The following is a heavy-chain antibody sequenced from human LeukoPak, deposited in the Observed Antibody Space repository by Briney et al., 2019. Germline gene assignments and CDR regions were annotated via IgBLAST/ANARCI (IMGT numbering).Heavy chain of an antibody. D-gene: IGHD6-19*01. CDR1: GFTFSDYY. V-gene: IGHV3-11*06. CDR3: ARDVQAGPGY. J-gene: IGHJ4*02. CDR2: ISSSSSYT. Sequence: GGSLRLSRAASGFTFSDYYMSWIRQAPGKGLEWVSYISSSSSYTNYADSVKGRFTISRDNAKNSLYLQMNSLRAEDTAVYYCARDVQAGPGYWGQGSLVTVSS.